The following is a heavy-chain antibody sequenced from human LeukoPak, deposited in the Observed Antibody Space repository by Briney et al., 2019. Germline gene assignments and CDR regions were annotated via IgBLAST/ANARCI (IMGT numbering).Heavy chain of an antibody. Sequence: PGGSLRLSCAASGFTFSSYGMHWVRQAPGKGLEWVAFIRYDGSNKYYADSVKGRFTISRDNSKDTLYLQMNSLRAEDTTVYYCAKDLTMIVVVITALDYWGQGALVTVSS. V-gene: IGHV3-30*02. J-gene: IGHJ4*02. CDR3: AKDLTMIVVVITALDY. CDR1: GFTFSSYG. CDR2: IRYDGSNK. D-gene: IGHD3-22*01.